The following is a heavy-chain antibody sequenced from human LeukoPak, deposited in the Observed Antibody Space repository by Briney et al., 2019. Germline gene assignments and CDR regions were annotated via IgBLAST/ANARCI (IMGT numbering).Heavy chain of an antibody. J-gene: IGHJ4*02. D-gene: IGHD3-10*01. V-gene: IGHV3-66*01. Sequence: GGSLRLSCAASGFTVSINYMSWVPQAPGKGLEGVSVIYSGGSTYYADSVKGRFTISRDNSKNTLYLQMNSLRAEDTAVYYCARDFGGALDYWGQGTLVTVSS. CDR3: ARDFGGALDY. CDR2: IYSGGST. CDR1: GFTVSINY.